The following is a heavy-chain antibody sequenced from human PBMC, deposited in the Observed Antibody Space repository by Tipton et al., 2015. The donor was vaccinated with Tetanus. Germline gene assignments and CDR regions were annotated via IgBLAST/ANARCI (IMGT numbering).Heavy chain of an antibody. D-gene: IGHD2-15*01. Sequence: TLSLTCTVSGASIRSSYWSWIRQPPGKGLEWIAYIYHTGTSNYNPSLKSRVTISVDTSKNQFSLKLSSVTAADTAVYYCAREPYCSGGSCYYAPWGQGTLVTVSS. V-gene: IGHV4-59*01. J-gene: IGHJ5*02. CDR3: AREPYCSGGSCYYAP. CDR2: IYHTGTS. CDR1: GASIRSSY.